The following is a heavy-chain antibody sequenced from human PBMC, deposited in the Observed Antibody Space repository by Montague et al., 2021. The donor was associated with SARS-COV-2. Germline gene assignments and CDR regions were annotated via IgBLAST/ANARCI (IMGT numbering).Heavy chain of an antibody. J-gene: IGHJ2*01. CDR3: ARRGGGEVFARFMYWYFDV. D-gene: IGHD2-21*01. CDR2: IYYSGSVTT. V-gene: IGHV4-59*13. CDR1: GGSINNYY. Sequence: SETLSLTCSVSGGSINNYYWGWVRQSPGKGLEWIGYIYYSGSVTTSYNPSLKSRVSRSVDTSENQFSLKLTSVTAADTAVYYCARRGGGEVFARFMYWYFDVWSRGSLVTVSS.